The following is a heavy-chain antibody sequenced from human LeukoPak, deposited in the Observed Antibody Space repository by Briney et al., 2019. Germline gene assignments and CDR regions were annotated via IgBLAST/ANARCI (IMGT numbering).Heavy chain of an antibody. D-gene: IGHD3-16*01. CDR3: ARGSMFGAPDF. V-gene: IGHV3-53*01. CDR2: IYPGGTT. Sequence: PGGSLRLSCEVSGVTVSSNYMIWVRQAPGKGLEWLSIIYPGGTTHYAESVKGRFSISRGDSKNTLYFQMDNLRVDDTALYWCARGSMFGAPDFWGQGTRVTVSS. J-gene: IGHJ4*02. CDR1: GVTVSSNY.